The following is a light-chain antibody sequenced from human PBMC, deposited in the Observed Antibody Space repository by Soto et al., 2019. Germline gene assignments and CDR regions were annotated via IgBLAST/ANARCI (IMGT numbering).Light chain of an antibody. CDR1: SSDVGGYNY. CDR3: SSYTSSSTVV. J-gene: IGLJ2*01. V-gene: IGLV2-14*01. Sequence: QSALTQPASVSGSPGQSITISCTGTSSDVGGYNYVSWHQQHPGKAPKLMIYDVTGRPSGLSNRFSGSKSGNTASLSISGLQAEDEADYYCSSYTSSSTVVFGGGTKLTVL. CDR2: DVT.